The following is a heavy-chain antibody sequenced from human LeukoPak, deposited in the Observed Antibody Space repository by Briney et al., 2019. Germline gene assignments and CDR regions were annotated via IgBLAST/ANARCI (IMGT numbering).Heavy chain of an antibody. J-gene: IGHJ3*02. CDR1: GGTFSSYA. CDR3: ARVIGTIFGVVIDAFDI. D-gene: IGHD3-3*01. V-gene: IGHV1-69*13. Sequence: SVKVSCKASGGTFSSYAISWVRQAPGQGLEWMGGIIPIFGTANYAQKFQGRVTITADESTSTAYMELSSLRSEDTAVYYCARVIGTIFGVVIDAFDIWGQGTMVTVSS. CDR2: IIPIFGTA.